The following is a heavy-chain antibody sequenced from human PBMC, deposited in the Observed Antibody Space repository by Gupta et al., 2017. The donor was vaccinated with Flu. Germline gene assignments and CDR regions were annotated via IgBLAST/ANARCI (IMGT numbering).Heavy chain of an antibody. CDR2: IFYSGNT. CDR1: GGSISGYY. J-gene: IGHJ4*02. V-gene: IGHV4-59*01. CDR3: ARVAVAGTEIDY. D-gene: IGHD6-19*01. Sequence: QVQLQESGPGLVKPSATLSLTCTVSGGSISGYYWSWIRQPPGKGLEYIGYIFYSGNTNYNPSLKSRVTISVDTSKNQVSLKLISVNAADTAVYYCARVAVAGTEIDYWGQGTLVTVSS.